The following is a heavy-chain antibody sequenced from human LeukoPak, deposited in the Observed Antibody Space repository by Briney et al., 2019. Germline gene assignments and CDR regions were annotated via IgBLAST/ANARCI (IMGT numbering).Heavy chain of an antibody. Sequence: GGSLRLSCAASGFTFSSYAMHWVRQAPGKGLEWVAVISYDGSNKYYADSVKGRFTISRDNSKNTLYLQMNSLRAEDTAVYYCARNFYFNYWGQGTLVTVSS. V-gene: IGHV3-30-3*01. CDR3: ARNFYFNY. CDR1: GFTFSSYA. J-gene: IGHJ4*02. CDR2: ISYDGSNK.